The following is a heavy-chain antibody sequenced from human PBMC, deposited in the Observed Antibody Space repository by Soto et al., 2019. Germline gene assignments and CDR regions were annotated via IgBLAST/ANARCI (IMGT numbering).Heavy chain of an antibody. V-gene: IGHV3-23*01. Sequence: EVQLLESGGGVVQPGGSLRLSCVASGFNFKKFAMAWVRQAPGEXLEWVSGISCCGGSTSYADSVKGRFSTARDDSKNTLSLQMNGLRVXXXXXXXXAXXXXXXXXIXHLDXWGQGTLVTVS. CDR3: AXXXXXXXXIXHLDX. J-gene: IGHJ4*02. CDR2: ISCCGGST. CDR1: GFNFKKFA.